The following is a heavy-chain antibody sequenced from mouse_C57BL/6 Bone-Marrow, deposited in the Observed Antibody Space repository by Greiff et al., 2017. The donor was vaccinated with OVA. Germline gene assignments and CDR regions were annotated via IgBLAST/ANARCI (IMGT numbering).Heavy chain of an antibody. CDR3: ARWNSWCAY. CDR2: IDPSDSYT. J-gene: IGHJ3*01. V-gene: IGHV1-69*01. Sequence: VQLQQPGAELVMPGASVKLSCKASGYTFTSYWMHWVKQRPGQGLEWIGEIDPSDSYTNYNQKFKGKSTLTVDKSSSTAYMQLSSLTSEDSAVYYCARWNSWCAYWGQGTLVTVSA. CDR1: GYTFTSYW.